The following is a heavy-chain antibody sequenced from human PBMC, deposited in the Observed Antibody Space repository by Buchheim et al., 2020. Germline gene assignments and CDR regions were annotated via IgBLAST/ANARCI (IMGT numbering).Heavy chain of an antibody. CDR1: GFTFSSYG. V-gene: IGHV3-33*01. CDR2: IWYDGSNK. D-gene: IGHD3-22*01. Sequence: QVQLVESGGGVVQPGRSLRLSCAASGFTFSSYGMHWVRQAPGKGLEWVAVIWYDGSNKYYADSVKGRFTISRDNSKNTLYLQMNSLRAEDTAVYYCARLKIVAGGYGLDVWGQGTT. CDR3: ARLKIVAGGYGLDV. J-gene: IGHJ6*02.